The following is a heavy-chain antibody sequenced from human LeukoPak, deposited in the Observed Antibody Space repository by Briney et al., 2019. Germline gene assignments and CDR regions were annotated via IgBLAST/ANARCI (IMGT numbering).Heavy chain of an antibody. CDR2: ISAYNGNT. Sequence: ASVKVSCKASGYTFTSYGISWVRQAPGQGLEWMGWISAYNGNTNYAQKLQGRVTMTTDTSTSTAYMELRSLRSDDTAVYYCAREACYDSSGYYCWFDPWGQGTLVTVSS. D-gene: IGHD3-22*01. CDR3: AREACYDSSGYYCWFDP. CDR1: GYTFTSYG. J-gene: IGHJ5*02. V-gene: IGHV1-18*01.